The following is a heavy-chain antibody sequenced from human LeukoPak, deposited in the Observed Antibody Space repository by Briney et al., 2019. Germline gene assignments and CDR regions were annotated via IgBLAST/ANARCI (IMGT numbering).Heavy chain of an antibody. J-gene: IGHJ5*02. CDR1: GYSISSGHY. CDR3: ARHILEEHWFDP. Sequence: SETLSLTCTVSGYSISSGHYWGWIRQPPGKGLEWIGSIYHSGSTYYNPSLKGRVTISVDTSKNQFSPKVTSVTAADTAVYYCARHILEEHWFDPWGLGTLVIVSS. V-gene: IGHV4-38-2*02. CDR2: IYHSGST. D-gene: IGHD1-1*01.